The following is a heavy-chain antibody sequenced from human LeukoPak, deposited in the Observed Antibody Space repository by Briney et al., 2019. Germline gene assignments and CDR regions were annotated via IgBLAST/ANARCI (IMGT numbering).Heavy chain of an antibody. CDR1: GITFSSYS. V-gene: IGHV3-21*01. D-gene: IGHD4-17*01. CDR3: ARRYGDYVGSFEY. Sequence: PGGSLRLSCAASGITFSSYSMNWVRQAPGKGLEWVSSISTSSSYIYYADSVKGRFTISRDNAKNSLYLQMNSLRADDTAVYYCARRYGDYVGSFEYWGQGTLVTVPS. J-gene: IGHJ4*02. CDR2: ISTSSSYI.